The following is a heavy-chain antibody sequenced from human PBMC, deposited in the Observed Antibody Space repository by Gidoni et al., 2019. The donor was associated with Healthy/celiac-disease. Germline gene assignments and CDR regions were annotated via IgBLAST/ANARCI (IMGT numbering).Heavy chain of an antibody. D-gene: IGHD3-10*01. CDR1: GFTFDVYG. CDR2: INWNGGST. V-gene: IGHV3-20*04. J-gene: IGHJ6*02. CDR3: ARDRLLWFGEYPYGMDV. Sequence: EVQLVESGGGVVRPGGSLRLSCAASGFTFDVYGMSLVRQAPGKGLEWVSGINWNGGSTGYADSVKGRFTISRDNAKNSLYLQMNSLRAEDTALYYCARDRLLWFGEYPYGMDVWGQGTTVTVSS.